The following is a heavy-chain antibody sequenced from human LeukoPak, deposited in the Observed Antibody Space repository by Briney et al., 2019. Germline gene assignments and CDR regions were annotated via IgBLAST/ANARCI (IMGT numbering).Heavy chain of an antibody. CDR2: VSSGSTI. CDR3: AELGITMIGGV. J-gene: IGHJ6*04. Sequence: GGSLRLSCAASGFTFSSYAMNWVRQAPGKGLEWVSYVSSGSTIYYADSVKGRFTISRDNAKNSLYLQMNSLRAEDTAVYYCAELGITMIGGVWGKGTTVTISS. D-gene: IGHD3-10*02. V-gene: IGHV3-48*03. CDR1: GFTFSSYA.